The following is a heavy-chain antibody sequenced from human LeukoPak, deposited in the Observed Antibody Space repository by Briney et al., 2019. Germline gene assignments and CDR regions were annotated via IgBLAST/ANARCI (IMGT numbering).Heavy chain of an antibody. D-gene: IGHD5-18*01. Sequence: GRSLRLSCAASGFTFSGYGMHWVRQAPGKGLEWVAVISYDGSNKYYADSVKGRFTISRDNSKNTLYLQMNSLRVEDTAVYYCAKLYTGVVLKAFDIWGQGTMVTVSS. CDR1: GFTFSGYG. V-gene: IGHV3-30*18. J-gene: IGHJ3*02. CDR3: AKLYTGVVLKAFDI. CDR2: ISYDGSNK.